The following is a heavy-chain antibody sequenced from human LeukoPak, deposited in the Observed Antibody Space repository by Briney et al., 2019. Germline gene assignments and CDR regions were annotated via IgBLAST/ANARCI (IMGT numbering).Heavy chain of an antibody. CDR1: GGSISSYY. CDR3: ARERTHYDFWSGYFDY. D-gene: IGHD3-3*01. CDR2: IYYSGRT. V-gene: IGHV4-59*01. J-gene: IGHJ4*02. Sequence: SETLSLTCTVSGGSISSYYWSWIRRPPGKGLEWIGYIYYSGRTNYNPSPKSRVTISVDTSKNQFSLKLSSVTAADTAVYYCARERTHYDFWSGYFDYWGQGTLVTVSS.